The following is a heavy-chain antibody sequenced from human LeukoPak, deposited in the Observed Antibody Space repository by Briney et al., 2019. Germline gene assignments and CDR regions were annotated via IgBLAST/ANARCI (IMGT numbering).Heavy chain of an antibody. V-gene: IGHV4-39*07. CDR3: ARDSGPLYIGARAHFDY. CDR1: GGSISSTSYY. D-gene: IGHD5-12*01. Sequence: PSETLSLTCTVSGGSISSTSYYWGWIRQPPGKGLEWIGSIYYSGSTYYNPSLKSRVTISVDTSKNQFSLKLSSVTAADTAVYYCARDSGPLYIGARAHFDYWGQGTLVTVSS. CDR2: IYYSGST. J-gene: IGHJ4*02.